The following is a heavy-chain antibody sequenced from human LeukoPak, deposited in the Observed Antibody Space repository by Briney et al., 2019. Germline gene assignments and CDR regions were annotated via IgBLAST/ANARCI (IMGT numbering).Heavy chain of an antibody. V-gene: IGHV4-38-2*02. J-gene: IGHJ6*03. CDR2: IYHSGST. D-gene: IGHD1-26*01. Sequence: PSETLSLTCTVSGYSISSGYYWGRIRPPPGKGLEWIGSIYHSGSTYYNPSLKSRVTISVDTSKNQFSLKLSSVTAADTAVYYCARDREGMDVWGKGTTVTVSS. CDR1: GYSISSGYY. CDR3: ARDREGMDV.